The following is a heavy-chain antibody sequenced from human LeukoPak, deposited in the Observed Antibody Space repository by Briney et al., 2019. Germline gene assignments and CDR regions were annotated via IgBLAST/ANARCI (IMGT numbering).Heavy chain of an antibody. D-gene: IGHD3-22*01. Sequence: GGSLRLSCAASGFIISTHGMHWVRQAPGKGLEWVADVSYDGSERYYADSVKGRFTISRDNSKNTLYLQMNSLRPEDTAVYYCARGAITMIVVAMGDWGQGTPVTVSS. V-gene: IGHV3-30*03. CDR2: VSYDGSER. CDR3: ARGAITMIVVAMGD. J-gene: IGHJ4*02. CDR1: GFIISTHG.